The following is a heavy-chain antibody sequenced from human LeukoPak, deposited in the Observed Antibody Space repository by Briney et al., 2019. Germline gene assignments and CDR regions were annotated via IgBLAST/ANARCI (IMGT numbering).Heavy chain of an antibody. CDR2: INPNSGGT. J-gene: IGHJ4*02. CDR1: GYTFTDYY. V-gene: IGHV1-2*02. CDR3: ARARWQLVPYFDS. Sequence: ASVKVSCQASGYTFTDYYMHWVRPAPGQGLAWMGWINPNSGGTNFAQEFQGRVAMTRDTSISTAYLELGSLRSDDTAVYFCARARWQLVPYFDSWGQGTLVTVSS. D-gene: IGHD6-6*01.